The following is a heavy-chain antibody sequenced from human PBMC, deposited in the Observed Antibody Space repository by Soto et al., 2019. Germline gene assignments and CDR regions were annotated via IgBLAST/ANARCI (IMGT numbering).Heavy chain of an antibody. CDR2: IIPMLRTT. Sequence: QVHLVQSGAEVKKPGSSVKVSCTASGGTFNTYVINWVRQAPGQGLEWMGGIIPMLRTTKYAQKFQGSVTITADESTRTAYMELSGLRSEDTALYYCARKLTSQYYYDISDFYDAFDIWGQWTMVIVSS. CDR1: GGTFNTYV. CDR3: ARKLTSQYYYDISDFYDAFDI. J-gene: IGHJ3*02. D-gene: IGHD3-22*01. V-gene: IGHV1-69*01.